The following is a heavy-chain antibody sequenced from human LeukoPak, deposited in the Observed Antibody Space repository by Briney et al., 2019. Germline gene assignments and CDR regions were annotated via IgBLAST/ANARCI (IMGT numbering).Heavy chain of an antibody. J-gene: IGHJ3*02. CDR2: IYYSGST. D-gene: IGHD2-2*01. CDR3: ARDSTSRAAFDI. Sequence: PSETLSLTFTVSGGSISSSSYYWGWIRQPPGKGLEWIGSIYYSGSTYYNPSLKSRVTISVDTSKNQFSLKLSSVTAADTAVYYCARDSTSRAAFDIWGQGTMVTVSS. CDR1: GGSISSSSYY. V-gene: IGHV4-39*07.